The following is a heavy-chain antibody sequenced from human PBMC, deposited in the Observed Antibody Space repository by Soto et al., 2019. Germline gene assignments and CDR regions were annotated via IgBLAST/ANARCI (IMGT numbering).Heavy chain of an antibody. Sequence: ASVKVSCKASGCTFTAYSMHWVRQAPGQGLEWIGWFNPNSGDTVYAEKFQGRVTLTRDTSTSTAYMELRSLRSDDTAVYYCAREDYYDSSGYYPPGDYYGMDVWGQGTTVTVSS. J-gene: IGHJ6*02. CDR3: AREDYYDSSGYYPPGDYYGMDV. CDR1: GCTFTAYS. V-gene: IGHV1-2*02. D-gene: IGHD3-22*01. CDR2: FNPNSGDT.